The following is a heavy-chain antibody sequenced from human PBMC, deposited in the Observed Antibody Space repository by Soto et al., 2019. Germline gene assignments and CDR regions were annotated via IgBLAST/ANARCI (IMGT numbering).Heavy chain of an antibody. CDR2: ISHDGRNK. Sequence: QVQLVESGGGVVQPGKSVRLSCAASGFIFSNYAMHWVRQAPGKGLEWVADISHDGRNKYHADSVGGRFTISRDNSKNTLYLQMDSLTVEDTALYYCAKLPDTILGLSVAHDAFAFWGQGTTVTVSS. D-gene: IGHD2-2*01. J-gene: IGHJ3*01. CDR1: GFIFSNYA. V-gene: IGHV3-30*18. CDR3: AKLPDTILGLSVAHDAFAF.